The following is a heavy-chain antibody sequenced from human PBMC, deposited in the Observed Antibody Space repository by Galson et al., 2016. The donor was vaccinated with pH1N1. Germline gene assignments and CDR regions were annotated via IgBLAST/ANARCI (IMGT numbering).Heavy chain of an antibody. V-gene: IGHV1-58*02. J-gene: IGHJ6*02. D-gene: IGHD3-10*02. CDR1: GFTFSDST. CDR2: IVVGSGDT. CDR3: AADTLCLAYPQRRYHYYAIDV. Sequence: SVKVSCKASGFTFSDSTMQWVRQARGQRLEWIGWIVVGSGDTNYAQKFQERVTITSDMSTSTAYMELTTLRSEDTAVYYCAADTLCLAYPQRRYHYYAIDVWGQGTTVNVSS.